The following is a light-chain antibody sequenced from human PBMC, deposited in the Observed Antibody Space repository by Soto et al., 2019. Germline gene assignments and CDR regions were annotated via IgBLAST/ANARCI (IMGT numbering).Light chain of an antibody. CDR1: QSISSNS. J-gene: IGKJ5*01. CDR2: GAS. V-gene: IGKV3-20*01. Sequence: EMVLTQSPGTLSLSPVERATLSCRASQSISSNSLAWYQQQPGQAPRLFIYGASSRATGIPDRFIGSGSGTHFTLTISRLEPEDFALYYCQQYGSSPRISFGQGTRLEI. CDR3: QQYGSSPRIS.